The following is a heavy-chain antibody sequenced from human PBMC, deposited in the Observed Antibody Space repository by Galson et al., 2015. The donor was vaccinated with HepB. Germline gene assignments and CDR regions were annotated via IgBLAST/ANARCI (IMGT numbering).Heavy chain of an antibody. Sequence: SLRLSCAASGFTFSDYYMSWIRQAPGKGLEWVSYISSSSSYTNYADSVKGRFTISRDNAKNSLYLQMNSLRAEDTAVYYCATGGYSYGPFDYWGQGTLVTVSS. CDR3: ATGGYSYGPFDY. V-gene: IGHV3-11*03. CDR1: GFTFSDYY. CDR2: ISSSSSYT. D-gene: IGHD5-18*01. J-gene: IGHJ4*02.